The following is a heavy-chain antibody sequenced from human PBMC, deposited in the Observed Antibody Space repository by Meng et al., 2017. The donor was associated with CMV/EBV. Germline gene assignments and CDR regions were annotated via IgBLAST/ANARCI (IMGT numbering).Heavy chain of an antibody. CDR1: GGSFSGYY. Sequence: YGGSFSGYYGSWLRQPPGKGLEWIGEINHSGSTNYNPSLKSRVTISVDTSKNQFSLKLSSVTAADTAVYYCARSVVVIATRRGYFDLWGRGTLVTVSS. CDR3: ARSVVVIATRRGYFDL. V-gene: IGHV4-34*01. J-gene: IGHJ2*01. D-gene: IGHD2-21*01. CDR2: INHSGST.